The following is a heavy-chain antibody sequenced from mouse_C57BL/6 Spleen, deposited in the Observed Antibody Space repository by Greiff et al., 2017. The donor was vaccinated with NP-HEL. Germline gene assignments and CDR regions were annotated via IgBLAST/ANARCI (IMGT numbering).Heavy chain of an antibody. CDR2: IYPGDGDT. CDR1: GYAFSSSW. J-gene: IGHJ4*01. D-gene: IGHD1-1*01. Sequence: QVQLQQSGPELVKPGASVKISCKASGYAFSSSWMNWVKQRPGKGLEWIGRIYPGDGDTNYNGKFKGKATLTADKSSSTAYMQLSSLTSEDSAVYCCARRDTTYLWAMDYWGQGTSVTVSS. CDR3: ARRDTTYLWAMDY. V-gene: IGHV1-82*01.